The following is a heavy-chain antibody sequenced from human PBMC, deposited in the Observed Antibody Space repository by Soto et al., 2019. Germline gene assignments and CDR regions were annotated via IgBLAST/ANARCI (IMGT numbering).Heavy chain of an antibody. CDR1: GGSFSGYY. CDR2: INHGGST. Sequence: SETLSLTCAVYGGSFSGYYWSWIRQPPGKGLEWIGVINHGGSTNYIPSLKSRVTISVDTSKNQFSLKLRSVTAADTAVYYCARGPARNASPDPFDYWGQGTLVTVYS. J-gene: IGHJ4*02. D-gene: IGHD1-1*01. V-gene: IGHV4-34*01. CDR3: ARGPARNASPDPFDY.